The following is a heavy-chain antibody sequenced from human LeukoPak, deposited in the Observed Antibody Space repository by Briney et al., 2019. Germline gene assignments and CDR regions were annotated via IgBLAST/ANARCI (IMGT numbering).Heavy chain of an antibody. J-gene: IGHJ4*02. D-gene: IGHD7-27*01. Sequence: PSETLSLTCAVYGGSFSGYYWSWIRQPPGRGLEWIGEINHSGSTNYNPSLKSRVTISVDTSKNQFSLKLSSVTAADTAVYYCASRKLGNDYWGQGTLVTVSS. CDR1: GGSFSGYY. CDR2: INHSGST. CDR3: ASRKLGNDY. V-gene: IGHV4-34*01.